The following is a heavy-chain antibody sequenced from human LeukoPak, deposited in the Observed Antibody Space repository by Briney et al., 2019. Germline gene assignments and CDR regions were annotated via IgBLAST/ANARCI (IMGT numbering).Heavy chain of an antibody. V-gene: IGHV3-13*01. D-gene: IGHD5-18*01. Sequence: GGSLRLSCTASGFTLGSHDMHWVRQTTGEGLEWVAAIASGFQTFYAGSVKGRFTVSREDAKNSLYLQMNSMRAGDTAVYYCVREARGYHYTYFDYWGQGTLVTVSS. CDR2: IASGFQT. CDR1: GFTLGSHD. CDR3: VREARGYHYTYFDY. J-gene: IGHJ4*02.